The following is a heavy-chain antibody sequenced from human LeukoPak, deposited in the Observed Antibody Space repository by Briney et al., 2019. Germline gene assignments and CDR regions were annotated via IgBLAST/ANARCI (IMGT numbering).Heavy chain of an antibody. CDR3: ARDWGQWLTLDY. CDR1: GYSISSGYY. D-gene: IGHD6-19*01. V-gene: IGHV4-38-2*02. CDR2: IYHSGST. Sequence: SETLSLTCTVSGYSISSGYYWGWIRQPPGKGLEWIGSIYHSGSTYYNPSLKSRVTISVDTSKNQFSLKLSSVTAADTAVYYCARDWGQWLTLDYWGQGTLVTVSS. J-gene: IGHJ4*02.